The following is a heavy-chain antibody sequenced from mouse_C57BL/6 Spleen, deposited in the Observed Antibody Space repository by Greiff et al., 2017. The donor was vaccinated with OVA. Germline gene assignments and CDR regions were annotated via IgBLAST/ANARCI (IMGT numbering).Heavy chain of an antibody. Sequence: QVQLQQPGAELVKPGASVKMSCKASGYTFTSYWITWVKQRPGQGLEWIGDIYPGSGSTNYNEKFKSKATLTVDTSSSTAYMQLSSLTSEDSAVYYCARSGYYGNPAWFAYWGQGTLVTVSA. CDR3: ARSGYYGNPAWFAY. J-gene: IGHJ3*01. CDR2: IYPGSGST. V-gene: IGHV1-55*01. D-gene: IGHD1-1*01. CDR1: GYTFTSYW.